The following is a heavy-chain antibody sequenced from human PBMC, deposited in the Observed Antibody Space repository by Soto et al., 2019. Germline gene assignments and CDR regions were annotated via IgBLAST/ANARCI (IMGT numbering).Heavy chain of an antibody. V-gene: IGHV3-30*18. D-gene: IGHD6-19*01. CDR1: GFTFNTYG. CDR2: ISYDGSNE. Sequence: GGSLRLSCAASGFTFNTYGMHWVRQSPGKGLEWVAFISYDGSNEYYADSVKGRFTISRDNSKNTVFLQMNSLRGEDTAVYYCAKSLAVAAGWFDPWGQGALVTVSS. J-gene: IGHJ5*02. CDR3: AKSLAVAAGWFDP.